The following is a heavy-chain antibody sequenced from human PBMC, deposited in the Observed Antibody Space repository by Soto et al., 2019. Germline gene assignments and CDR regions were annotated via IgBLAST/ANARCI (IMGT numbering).Heavy chain of an antibody. CDR2: LNPKSGVT. V-gene: IGHV1-2*04. J-gene: IGHJ4*02. D-gene: IGHD3-10*01. CDR3: ARGDGSYWYDY. CDR1: GYIFTNYY. Sequence: ASVKVSWKASGYIFTNYYIHWVRQAPGRGLEWMGCLNPKSGVTKSAQKVQDWVTMTRVTSSSTAYMDLSRLKSDDTAVYYCARGDGSYWYDYWGQGTLDTVSS.